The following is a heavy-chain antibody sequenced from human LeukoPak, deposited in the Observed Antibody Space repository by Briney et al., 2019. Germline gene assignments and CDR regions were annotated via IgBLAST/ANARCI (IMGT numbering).Heavy chain of an antibody. V-gene: IGHV1-18*01. CDR3: ARPHSLGGSFYVFDY. J-gene: IGHJ4*02. CDR2: ISGYNGNT. CDR1: GYTFTSFG. D-gene: IGHD1-26*01. Sequence: ASVKVSCKTSGYTFTSFGISWVRQAPGQGLEWMGWISGYNGNTKYAQEFEGRVAMTTDTSTNTVYMELRSLRPDDTAVYYCARPHSLGGSFYVFDYWGQGTLITVSS.